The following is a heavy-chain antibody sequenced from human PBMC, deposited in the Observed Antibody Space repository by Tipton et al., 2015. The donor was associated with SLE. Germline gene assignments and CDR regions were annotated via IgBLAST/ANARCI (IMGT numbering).Heavy chain of an antibody. Sequence: SLRLSCAALGFCFSSYGFLWVRQAPGKGLVWVAFIRYDGSNQYYADSVKGRLTISRDTSKNTLYLQMNSLRVEDTAVYYCAKDLGSRYFEYWGQGTLVTVSS. CDR2: IRYDGSNQ. J-gene: IGHJ4*02. D-gene: IGHD2-2*01. V-gene: IGHV3-30*02. CDR1: GFCFSSYG. CDR3: AKDLGSRYFEY.